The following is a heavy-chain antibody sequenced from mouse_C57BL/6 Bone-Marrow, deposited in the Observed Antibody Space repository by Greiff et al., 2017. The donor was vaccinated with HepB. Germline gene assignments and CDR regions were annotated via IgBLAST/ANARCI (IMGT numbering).Heavy chain of an antibody. D-gene: IGHD2-1*01. CDR3: ARRYGNYGMDY. CDR1: GFTFSDYG. Sequence: EVKLMESGGGLVQPGGSLKLSCAVTGFTFSDYGMAWVRQAPREGPEWVAFISNLAFSIYYADTVTGRITISRENAKNNLYLEMSSLRSEDTAMYYCARRYGNYGMDYWGQGTSVTVSS. CDR2: ISNLAFSI. J-gene: IGHJ4*01. V-gene: IGHV5-15*04.